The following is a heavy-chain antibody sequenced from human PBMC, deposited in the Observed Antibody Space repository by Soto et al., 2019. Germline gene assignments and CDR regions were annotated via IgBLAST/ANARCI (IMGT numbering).Heavy chain of an antibody. D-gene: IGHD6-13*01. CDR2: ISYDGSNK. CDR3: AKDLGPYSSSWPFDY. J-gene: IGHJ4*02. V-gene: IGHV3-30*18. CDR1: GFTFSSYG. Sequence: GGSLRLSCAASGFTFSSYGMHWVRQAPGKGLEWVAVISYDGSNKYYADSVKGRFTISRDNSKNTLYLQMNSLRAEDTAVYYCAKDLGPYSSSWPFDYWGQGTLVTSPQ.